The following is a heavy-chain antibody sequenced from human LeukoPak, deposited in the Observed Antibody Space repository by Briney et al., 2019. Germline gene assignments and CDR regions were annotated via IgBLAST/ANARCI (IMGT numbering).Heavy chain of an antibody. CDR1: GGSISSYY. V-gene: IGHV4-4*07. CDR2: IYTSGST. D-gene: IGHD3-10*01. J-gene: IGHJ6*02. CDR3: AGTLLWFGELSMDV. Sequence: SETLSLTCTVSGGSISSYYWSWIRQPAGKGLEWIGRIYTSGSTNYNPSLKRRVTMSVDTSKNRFSLKLSSVTAADTAVYYCAGTLLWFGELSMDVWGQGTTVTVSS.